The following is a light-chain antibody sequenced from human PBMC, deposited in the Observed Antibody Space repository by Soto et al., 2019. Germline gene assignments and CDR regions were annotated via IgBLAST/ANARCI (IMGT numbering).Light chain of an antibody. J-gene: IGLJ3*02. V-gene: IGLV2-14*03. Sequence: SVLTQPASVSGSPGQSITIPCTGSSSDIGVNEFVSWYQLLPGTAPKLIIFDVSNRPSGVSSRFSASKSGNTASLTISGLQSEDEADYVCSSYTDSSIWVFGGGTKVTVL. CDR1: SSDIGVNEF. CDR2: DVS. CDR3: SSYTDSSIWV.